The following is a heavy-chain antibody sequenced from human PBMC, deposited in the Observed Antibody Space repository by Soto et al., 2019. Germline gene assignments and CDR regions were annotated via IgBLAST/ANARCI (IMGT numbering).Heavy chain of an antibody. V-gene: IGHV1-18*01. CDR3: ARDPYHVLMVNAPNLYGMDV. CDR2: ISTYNGNT. J-gene: IGHJ6*02. Sequence: ASGKVSCKASGYTFTTYDISWVRQAPGQGLEWMGRISTYNGNTNYPQSLQGRLTMTTDTSTTTAYMELRNLRSDDTAVYYCARDPYHVLMVNAPNLYGMDVWGQGTTVTVSS. CDR1: GYTFTTYD. D-gene: IGHD2-8*01.